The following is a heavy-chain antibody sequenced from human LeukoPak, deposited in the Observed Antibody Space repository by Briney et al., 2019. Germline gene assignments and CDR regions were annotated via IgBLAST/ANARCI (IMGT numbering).Heavy chain of an antibody. CDR1: GFTYSSYW. CDR2: IKQDGSKK. D-gene: IGHD5-24*01. Sequence: PGGSLRLSCVASGFTYSSYWMSWVRQAPGQGLEWVANIKQDGSKKSYVDSVKGRFTISRDNAKNSLYLQMNSLRAEDTAIYYCTRVGYIDEGIDYWGQGTLVTVSS. J-gene: IGHJ4*02. V-gene: IGHV3-7*04. CDR3: TRVGYIDEGIDY.